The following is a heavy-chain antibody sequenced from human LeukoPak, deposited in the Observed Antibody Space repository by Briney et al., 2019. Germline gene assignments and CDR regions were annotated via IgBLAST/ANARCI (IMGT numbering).Heavy chain of an antibody. V-gene: IGHV1-2*02. D-gene: IGHD2-2*01. CDR2: INPNGGGT. CDR3: ARVVVPPAGSVSFDY. Sequence: ASVKVSCKASGYTFTGYYMHWVRQAPGQGLEWMGWINPNGGGTNYAQKFQGRVTMTRDTSISTAYMELSRLRSDDTAVYYCARVVVPPAGSVSFDYWGQGTLVTVSS. CDR1: GYTFTGYY. J-gene: IGHJ4*02.